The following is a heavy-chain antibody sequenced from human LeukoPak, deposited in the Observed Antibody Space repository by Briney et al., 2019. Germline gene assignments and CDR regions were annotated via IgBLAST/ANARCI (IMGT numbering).Heavy chain of an antibody. CDR3: AKPPALDYDILTGHYYFDY. V-gene: IGHV3-23*01. CDR2: IGGSGGST. CDR1: GFTFSTYA. Sequence: GGSLRLSCAASGFTFSTYAMSWVRQAPGKGLEWVSAIGGSGGSTYYADSVKGRFTISRDNSKNTLYLQMNSLRAEDTAVYYCAKPPALDYDILTGHYYFDYWGQGTLVTVSS. D-gene: IGHD3-9*01. J-gene: IGHJ4*02.